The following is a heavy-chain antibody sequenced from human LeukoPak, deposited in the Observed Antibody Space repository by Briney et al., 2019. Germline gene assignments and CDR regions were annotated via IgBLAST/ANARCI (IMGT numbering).Heavy chain of an antibody. V-gene: IGHV4-59*08. D-gene: IGHD2-8*01. CDR3: ARHSNGGTYPLDH. J-gene: IGHJ4*02. CDR2: IYYSGNT. Sequence: PSETLSLTCTVSGGSISSYYWSWIRQPPGKGLEWIAYIYYSGNTNYNPSLKSRVIISVDTSKNQFSLKLNSVTAADTAVYYCARHSNGGTYPLDHWGQGTLVTVS. CDR1: GGSISSYY.